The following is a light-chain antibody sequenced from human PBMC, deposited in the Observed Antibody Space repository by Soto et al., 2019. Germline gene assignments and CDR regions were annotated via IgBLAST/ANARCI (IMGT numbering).Light chain of an antibody. CDR2: NVS. J-gene: IGKJ2*01. CDR1: QNVNSN. Sequence: EIAMTHSPSTLSVSPGQSATLSCRARQNVNSNLAWYQQKPGHAPSLLIHNVSTRATGFPSRFSGSGAGTDFTLTSSSVQSDDSAIYYCQQYQTSNTFGQGTKLEIK. V-gene: IGKV3-15*01. CDR3: QQYQTSNT.